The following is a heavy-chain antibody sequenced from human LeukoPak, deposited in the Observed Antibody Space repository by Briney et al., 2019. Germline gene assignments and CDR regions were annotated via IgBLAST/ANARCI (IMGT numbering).Heavy chain of an antibody. J-gene: IGHJ5*02. V-gene: IGHV4-4*02. CDR3: ARELRVEQQLLVWFDP. Sequence: SETLSLTCAVSGGSISSSNWWSWVRQPPGKGLEWIGEIYHSGSTNYNPSLKSRVTISVDTSKNQFSLKLSSVTAADTAVYYCARELRVEQQLLVWFDPWGQGTLVTVSS. D-gene: IGHD6-13*01. CDR1: GGSISSSNW. CDR2: IYHSGST.